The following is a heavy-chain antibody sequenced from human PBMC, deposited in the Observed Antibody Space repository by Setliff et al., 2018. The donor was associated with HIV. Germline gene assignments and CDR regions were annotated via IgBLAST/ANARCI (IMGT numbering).Heavy chain of an antibody. CDR1: GYTFTGYY. J-gene: IGHJ6*02. Sequence: ASVKVSCKASGYTFTGYYMHWVRQAPGQGLEWMGWINPNSCGTTYAQKFQGRVTMTRETSISTASMEVRRLRSDDPAVYYCERHHCSSSGCYEYSYYGMDVWGQGTTGTVSS. CDR3: ERHHCSSSGCYEYSYYGMDV. V-gene: IGHV1-2*02. D-gene: IGHD2-2*01. CDR2: INPNSCGT.